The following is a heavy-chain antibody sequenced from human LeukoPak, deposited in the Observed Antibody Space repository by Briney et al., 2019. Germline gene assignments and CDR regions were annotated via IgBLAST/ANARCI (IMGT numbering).Heavy chain of an antibody. CDR1: GGSISSYY. Sequence: PSETLSLTCTVSGGSISSYYWSWIRQPPGKGLEWIGYIYYSGSTNYNPSLKSRVTISVDTSKNQFSLKLSSVTAADTAVYYCARSPTYYYDSSGSPYPYYFDYWGQGTLVTVSS. CDR2: IYYSGST. CDR3: ARSPTYYYDSSGSPYPYYFDY. D-gene: IGHD3-22*01. V-gene: IGHV4-59*01. J-gene: IGHJ4*02.